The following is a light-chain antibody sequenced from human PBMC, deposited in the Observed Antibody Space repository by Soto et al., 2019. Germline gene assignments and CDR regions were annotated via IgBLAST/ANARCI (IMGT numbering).Light chain of an antibody. V-gene: IGKV3-11*01. CDR3: QQRSNWPPADA. CDR2: DAS. CDR1: QSVSSY. J-gene: IGKJ3*01. Sequence: EIVLTQSPATLSLSPGERATLSCRASQSVSSYLAWYQQKPGQAPRLLIYDASNRATGIPARFSGSGSGTDFTLTISSLEPEEFAVYYCQQRSNWPPADAFGPGTKVDIK.